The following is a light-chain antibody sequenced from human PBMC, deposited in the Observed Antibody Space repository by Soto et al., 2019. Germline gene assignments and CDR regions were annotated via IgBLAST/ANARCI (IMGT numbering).Light chain of an antibody. Sequence: QPASVSGSPGQSITISCTGTSSDVGGYNYVSWYQQHPGKAPKLMIYDVSNRPSGVSNRFSGSTSGNTASLTISGLQAEDEADYYCSSYTSSNTYVFGTGAKLTVL. CDR2: DVS. CDR3: SSYTSSNTYV. CDR1: SSDVGGYNY. V-gene: IGLV2-14*01. J-gene: IGLJ1*01.